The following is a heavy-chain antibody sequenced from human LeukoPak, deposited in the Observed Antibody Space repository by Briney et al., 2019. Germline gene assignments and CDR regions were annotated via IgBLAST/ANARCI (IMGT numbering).Heavy chain of an antibody. CDR2: IWYDRSNK. D-gene: IGHD3-16*02. CDR1: GFTFSSYG. Sequence: GGSLRLSCAASGFTFSSYGMHWVRQAPGKGLEWVAVIWYDRSNKYYADSVKGRFTISRDNSKNTLYLQMNSLRAEDTAVYYCARMMITFGGVIVPPDYWGQGTLVTVSS. J-gene: IGHJ4*02. CDR3: ARMMITFGGVIVPPDY. V-gene: IGHV3-33*01.